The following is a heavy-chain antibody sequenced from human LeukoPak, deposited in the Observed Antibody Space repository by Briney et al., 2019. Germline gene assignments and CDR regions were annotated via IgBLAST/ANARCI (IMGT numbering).Heavy chain of an antibody. Sequence: PSETLSLTCTVSGGSISSYYWSWLRQPPGKGLEWIGYIYYSGSTNYNPSLKSRVTISVDTSKNQFSLKLSSVTAADTAVYYCARHGRRGTYGFDYWGQGTLVTVSS. CDR3: ARHGRRGTYGFDY. CDR1: GGSISSYY. D-gene: IGHD1-26*01. J-gene: IGHJ4*02. CDR2: IYYSGST. V-gene: IGHV4-59*08.